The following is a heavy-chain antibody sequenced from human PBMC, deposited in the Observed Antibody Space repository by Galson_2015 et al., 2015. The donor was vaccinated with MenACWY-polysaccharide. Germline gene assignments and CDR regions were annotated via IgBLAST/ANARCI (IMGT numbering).Heavy chain of an antibody. V-gene: IGHV3-30*18. CDR1: GFDFSRSG. CDR2: ISYDGDNK. D-gene: IGHD3-10*01. Sequence: SLRLSCAASGFDFSRSGMHWVRQAPGKGLEWVAVISYDGDNKEYAESVKGRLTISRDNFKNTLYLEMNNLRKADTAMYYCAKDPGRAVITSSKWFDPWGQGALVTVSS. J-gene: IGHJ5*02. CDR3: AKDPGRAVITSSKWFDP.